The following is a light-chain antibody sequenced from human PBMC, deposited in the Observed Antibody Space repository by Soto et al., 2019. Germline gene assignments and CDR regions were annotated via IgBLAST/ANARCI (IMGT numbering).Light chain of an antibody. CDR3: QQFRT. J-gene: IGKJ1*01. CDR1: QSIDNW. V-gene: IGKV1-5*03. CDR2: KAS. Sequence: DIQMTQSPSTLSASAGDRVTITCRASQSIDNWLAWYQQKPGKAPKLLIYKASSFESGVPSRCSGSGSGTEFTLTISSLQPDDFATYYCQQFRTFGQGTKVEIK.